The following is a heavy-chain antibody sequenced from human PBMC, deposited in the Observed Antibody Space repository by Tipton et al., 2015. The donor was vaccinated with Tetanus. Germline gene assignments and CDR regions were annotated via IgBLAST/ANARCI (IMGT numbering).Heavy chain of an antibody. D-gene: IGHD1-26*01. CDR1: GFIFSSYG. Sequence: SLRLSCAASGFIFSSYGIHWVRQAPGKGLEWVAVSWYDGTDKYYADSVKGRFTISRDNSKNTLYLQMNSLRAEDTAVYYCARDQARGARGWNYFDYWGQGSPVTVSS. CDR2: SWYDGTDK. V-gene: IGHV3-33*01. J-gene: IGHJ4*02. CDR3: ARDQARGARGWNYFDY.